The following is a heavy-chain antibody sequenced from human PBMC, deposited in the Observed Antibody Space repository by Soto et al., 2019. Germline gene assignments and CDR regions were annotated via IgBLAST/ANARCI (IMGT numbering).Heavy chain of an antibody. CDR3: ARVYDRSSYYYFFDF. J-gene: IGHJ4*02. Sequence: QVHLQESGPGLLKPSQTLSLTCTVSGASISSAGSSWNWIRQLPGKGLEWIGYISLSGGTSYNPSLKSRVTRSADRSENQFSLNLNSVTAADTAVYYCARVYDRSSYYYFFDFWGQGTLVTVSS. CDR2: ISLSGGT. D-gene: IGHD3-22*01. CDR1: GASISSAGSS. V-gene: IGHV4-31*03.